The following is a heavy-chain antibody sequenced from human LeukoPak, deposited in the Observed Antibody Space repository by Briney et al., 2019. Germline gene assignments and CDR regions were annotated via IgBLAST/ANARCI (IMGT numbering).Heavy chain of an antibody. J-gene: IGHJ4*02. CDR2: ISSSGGTI. V-gene: IGHV3-48*03. D-gene: IGHD4-17*01. CDR1: GFSFSSYQ. CDR3: ARGNYGDYARSSFDY. Sequence: GGSLRLSCAASGFSFSSYQMNWVRRAPGKGLEWVSYISSSGGTICYADSVKGRFTISRDNAKNSLYLQMDSLRAEDTAVYYCARGNYGDYARSSFDYWGQGTLVTVSS.